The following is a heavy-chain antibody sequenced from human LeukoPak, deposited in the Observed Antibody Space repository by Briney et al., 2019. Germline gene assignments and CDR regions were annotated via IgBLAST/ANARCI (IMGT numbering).Heavy chain of an antibody. V-gene: IGHV1-18*01. CDR1: GYTFTSYG. Sequence: ASVKVSCKASGYTFTSYGISWVRQAPGQGLEWMGWISAYNGNTNYAQKLQGRVTMTTDTSTSTAYMELRSLRSDDTAVYYCARDRPWDNWNDPGLDYYYGMDVWGQGTTVTVSS. D-gene: IGHD1-1*01. CDR2: ISAYNGNT. CDR3: ARDRPWDNWNDPGLDYYYGMDV. J-gene: IGHJ6*02.